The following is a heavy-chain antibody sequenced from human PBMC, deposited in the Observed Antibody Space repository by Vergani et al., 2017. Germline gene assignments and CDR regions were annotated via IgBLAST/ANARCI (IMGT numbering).Heavy chain of an antibody. CDR3: ARARQLKSTVTPYYFDY. Sequence: QVQLVQSGAEVKKPGSSVKVSCKASGGTFSSYAISWVRQAPGQGLEWMGGIIPIFGTANYAQKFQGRVTITADESTSTAYMELSSLRSEDTAVYYWARARQLKSTVTPYYFDYWGQGTLVTVSS. D-gene: IGHD4-11*01. CDR2: IIPIFGTA. V-gene: IGHV1-69*01. CDR1: GGTFSSYA. J-gene: IGHJ4*02.